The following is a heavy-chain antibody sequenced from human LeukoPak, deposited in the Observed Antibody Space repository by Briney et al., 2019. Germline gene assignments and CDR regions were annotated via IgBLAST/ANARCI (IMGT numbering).Heavy chain of an antibody. J-gene: IGHJ4*02. D-gene: IGHD3-22*01. CDR2: TYYSGSS. CDR1: GGSISSSSYY. Sequence: KASETLSLTCTVSGGSISSSSYYWGWIRQPPGKGLEWIGRTYYSGSSYYNPSLKSRVTISIDTSKNQFSLNLRSVTAADTAVFYCARLNDIALDYWGQGTLVTVSS. CDR3: ARLNDIALDY. V-gene: IGHV4-39*01.